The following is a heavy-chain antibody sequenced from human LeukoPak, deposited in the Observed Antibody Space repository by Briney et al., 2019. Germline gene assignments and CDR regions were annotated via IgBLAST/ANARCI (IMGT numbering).Heavy chain of an antibody. D-gene: IGHD2-2*01. CDR3: ASSPVVVPAAIYYYGMDV. J-gene: IGHJ6*02. Sequence: SETLSLTCTVSGGSISSYCWSWIRQPPGKGLEWIGYIYYSGSTNYNPSLKSRVTISVDTSKNQFSLKLSPVTAADTAVYYCASSPVVVPAAIYYYGMDVWGQGTTVTVSS. CDR1: GGSISSYC. V-gene: IGHV4-59*01. CDR2: IYYSGST.